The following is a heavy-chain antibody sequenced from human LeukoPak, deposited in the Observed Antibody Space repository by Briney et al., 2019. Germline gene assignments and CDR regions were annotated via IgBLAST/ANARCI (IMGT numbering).Heavy chain of an antibody. CDR2: INPNSGAT. CDR1: GYTFTGYY. Sequence: ASVKVSCKASGYTFTGYYIHWVRQAPGQGLEWMGWINPNSGATNYAQKLQGRVTMTTDTSTSTAYMELRSLRSDDTAVYYCARAALVGATGYYYYMDVWGKGTTVTISS. V-gene: IGHV1-2*02. J-gene: IGHJ6*03. D-gene: IGHD1-26*01. CDR3: ARAALVGATGYYYYMDV.